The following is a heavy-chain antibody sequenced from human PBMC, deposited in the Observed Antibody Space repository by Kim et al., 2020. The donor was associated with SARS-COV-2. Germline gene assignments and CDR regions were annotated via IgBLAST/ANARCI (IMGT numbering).Heavy chain of an antibody. J-gene: IGHJ6*02. CDR1: GGSISSGGYY. CDR3: AREELVGAILPLTHTRYYYYGMDV. V-gene: IGHV4-31*03. Sequence: SETLSLTCTVSGGSISSGGYYWSWIRQHPGKGLEWIGYIYYSGSTYYNPSLKSRVTISVDTSKNQFSLKLSSVTAADTAVYYCAREELVGAILPLTHTRYYYYGMDVWGQGTTVTVSS. CDR2: IYYSGST. D-gene: IGHD1-26*01.